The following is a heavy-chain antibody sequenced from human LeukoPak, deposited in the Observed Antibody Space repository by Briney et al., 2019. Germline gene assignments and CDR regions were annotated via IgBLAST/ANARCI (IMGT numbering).Heavy chain of an antibody. CDR1: GGTFSSFA. CDR3: ARVSRVDY. CDR2: IIPLFGPA. Sequence: ASVKVSCKTSGGTFSSFAINWVRHAPGQGLEWMGGIIPLFGPANYAQKFQGRVTMTRNTSISTAYMELSSLRSEDTAVYYCARVSRVDYWGQGTLVTVSS. J-gene: IGHJ4*02. V-gene: IGHV1-69*05.